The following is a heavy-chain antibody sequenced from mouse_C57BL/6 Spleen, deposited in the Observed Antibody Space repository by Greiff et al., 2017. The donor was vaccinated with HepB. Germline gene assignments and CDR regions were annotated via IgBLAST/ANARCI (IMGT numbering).Heavy chain of an antibody. D-gene: IGHD2-1*01. J-gene: IGHJ2*01. Sequence: QVQLKQSGPELVKPGASVKISCKASGYAFSSSWMNWVKQRPGKGLEWIGRIYPGDGDTNYNGKFKGKATLTADKSSSTAYMQLSSLTSEDSAVYFCAKGGYGNYGWFDYWGQGTTLTVSS. CDR2: IYPGDGDT. CDR1: GYAFSSSW. CDR3: AKGGYGNYGWFDY. V-gene: IGHV1-82*01.